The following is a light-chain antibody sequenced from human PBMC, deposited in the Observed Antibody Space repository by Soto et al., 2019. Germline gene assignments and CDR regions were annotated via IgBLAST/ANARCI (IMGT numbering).Light chain of an antibody. V-gene: IGLV2-14*01. CDR2: DVS. J-gene: IGLJ1*01. CDR3: CSYTSCSTDV. Sequence: QSALTQPASVSGSPGQSITISCTGTSSDVGGYNYVSWYQQHPGKAPKLMIYDVSNRPSGVSNRFSGSKSGNTAFLTISGLQAEDGADYYCCSYTSCSTDVFGMGTKVTVL. CDR1: SSDVGGYNY.